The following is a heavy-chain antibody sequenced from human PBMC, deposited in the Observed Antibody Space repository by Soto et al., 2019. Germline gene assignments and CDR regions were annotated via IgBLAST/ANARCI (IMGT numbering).Heavy chain of an antibody. CDR2: ISYNGDT. D-gene: IGHD1-1*01. CDR3: ARIVAPGTQGWFDP. V-gene: IGHV4-28*01. Sequence: HVQLQESGPGLVKPSDTLSLTCAVSDSSVSSSYWWGWIRQPPGKGLEWVGYISYNGDTYSNPSLKRRVSMSVETSKNHFSLKLDSVTAIDTATYYCARIVAPGTQGWFDPLGQGTLVTVSS. J-gene: IGHJ5*02. CDR1: DSSVSSSYW.